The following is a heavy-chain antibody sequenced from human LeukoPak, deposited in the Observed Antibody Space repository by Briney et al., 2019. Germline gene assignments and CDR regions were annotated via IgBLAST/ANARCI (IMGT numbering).Heavy chain of an antibody. CDR2: ISSSGSTI. D-gene: IGHD5-12*01. V-gene: IGHV3-48*03. CDR1: GFTFSSYE. J-gene: IGHJ6*03. Sequence: PGGSLRLSCAASGFTFSSYEMNWVRQAPGKGLEWVSYISSSGSTIYYADSVKGRFTISRDNAKNSLYLQMNSLRAEDTAVYYCANREGGWLPYYYYYMDVWGKGTTVTVSS. CDR3: ANREGGWLPYYYYYMDV.